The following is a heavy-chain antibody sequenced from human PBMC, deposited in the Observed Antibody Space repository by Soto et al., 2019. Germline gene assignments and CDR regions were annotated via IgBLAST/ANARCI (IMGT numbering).Heavy chain of an antibody. CDR1: GFTVSSNY. Sequence: GGSLRLSCAASGFTVSSNYMSWVRQAPGKGLEWVSVIYSGGSTYYADSVKGRFTISRHNFKNTLYLQMNSLRAEDTAVYYCARDQRYCSSTSCYGWFDPWGQGTLVTVSS. D-gene: IGHD2-2*01. J-gene: IGHJ5*02. CDR3: ARDQRYCSSTSCYGWFDP. CDR2: IYSGGST. V-gene: IGHV3-53*04.